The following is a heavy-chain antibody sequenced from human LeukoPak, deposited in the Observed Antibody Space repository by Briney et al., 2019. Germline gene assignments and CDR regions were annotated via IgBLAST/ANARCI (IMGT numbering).Heavy chain of an antibody. CDR2: IYYSGST. CDR3: ARRRFDYDFWSGYYTGMRKTHNYYYYMDV. D-gene: IGHD3-3*01. V-gene: IGHV4-59*11. Sequence: SETLSLTCTVSGGSISSHYWSWIRQPPGKGLEWIGYIYYSGSTNYNPSLKSRVTISVDTSKNQFSLKLSSVTAPDTAVYHCARRRFDYDFWSGYYTGMRKTHNYYYYMDVWGKGTTVTVSS. J-gene: IGHJ6*03. CDR1: GGSISSHY.